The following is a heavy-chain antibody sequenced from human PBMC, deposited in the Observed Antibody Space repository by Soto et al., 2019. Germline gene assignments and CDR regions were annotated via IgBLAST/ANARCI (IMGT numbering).Heavy chain of an antibody. V-gene: IGHV3-33*01. CDR3: ARSPNWNWIFDY. J-gene: IGHJ4*02. D-gene: IGHD1-7*01. Sequence: GGSLRLSCAASGFTFSSYGMHWVRQAPGKGLEWVAVIWYDGSNKYYADSVKGRFTISRDNSKNTLYLQMNSLRAEDTAVYYCARSPNWNWIFDYWGQGTLVTVSS. CDR2: IWYDGSNK. CDR1: GFTFSSYG.